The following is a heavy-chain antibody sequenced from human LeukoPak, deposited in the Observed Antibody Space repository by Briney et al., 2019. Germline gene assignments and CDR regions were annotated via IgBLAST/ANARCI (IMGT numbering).Heavy chain of an antibody. CDR1: GYTFTSYG. CDR2: ISAYNGNT. V-gene: IGHV1-18*01. CDR3: ARARTYYDILTGYSKPNFFDY. D-gene: IGHD3-9*01. Sequence: ASVKVSCKASGYTFTSYGISWVRQAPGQGLEWMGWISAYNGNTNYAQKLQGRVTMTTDTSTSTAYMELRSLRSDDTAVYYCARARTYYDILTGYSKPNFFDYWGQGTLVTVSS. J-gene: IGHJ4*02.